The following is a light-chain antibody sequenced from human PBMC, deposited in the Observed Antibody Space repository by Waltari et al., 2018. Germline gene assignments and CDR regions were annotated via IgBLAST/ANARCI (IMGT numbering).Light chain of an antibody. CDR2: GAS. CDR3: QQLKSYLFN. J-gene: IGKJ3*01. CDR1: QDIGTY. Sequence: DIPLTQTPFFHSTSVGDTVHITCRASQDIGTYLAWYQHQSGKAPKLLIYGASTLQSGVPSRFGGSGSGTEFTLTINSLQPEDFATYYCQQLKSYLFNFGPGTKVEI. V-gene: IGKV1-9*01.